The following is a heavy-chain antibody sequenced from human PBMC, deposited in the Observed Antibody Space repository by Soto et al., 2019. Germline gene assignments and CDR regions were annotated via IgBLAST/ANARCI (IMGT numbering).Heavy chain of an antibody. Sequence: GGSLRLSCSASGFTFSNYAMHWVRQAPGKGLEYVSAISSNGGNTYYADSVKGRFTISRDNSKNTLYLQMSSLRTEDTAVYYCVKAVFSGYYYVPFDYWGQGTLVTVSS. D-gene: IGHD3-22*01. J-gene: IGHJ4*02. CDR2: ISSNGGNT. CDR3: VKAVFSGYYYVPFDY. V-gene: IGHV3-64D*06. CDR1: GFTFSNYA.